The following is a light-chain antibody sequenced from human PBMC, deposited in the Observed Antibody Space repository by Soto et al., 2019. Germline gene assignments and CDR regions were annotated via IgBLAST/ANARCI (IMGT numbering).Light chain of an antibody. CDR2: WAS. J-gene: IGKJ2*01. Sequence: DIVMTQSPDSLAVSLGERATINCKSSQSVLSRSNSLNYLAWYQQKPGQPPKLLIYWASTRESGVPARFSGSGSGTDFTLTISSLQAEDVAVYYCQQYYNHPRTFGQGTKLEIK. CDR3: QQYYNHPRT. V-gene: IGKV4-1*01. CDR1: QSVLSRSNSLNY.